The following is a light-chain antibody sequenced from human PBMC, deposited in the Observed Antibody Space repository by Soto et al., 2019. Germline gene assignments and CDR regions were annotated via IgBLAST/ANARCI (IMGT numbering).Light chain of an antibody. CDR1: HILLHSNGYNY. V-gene: IGKV2-28*01. CDR2: LAS. J-gene: IGKJ1*01. Sequence: DIVMTQSPLSLPVSPGEPASISCRSNHILLHSNGYNYLAWYQQKPGKAPKLLIYLASSLESGVPARFSGSGSATEFTLSISSLQPDDFATYYCQQYNSYSRTFGQGTKVDIK. CDR3: QQYNSYSRT.